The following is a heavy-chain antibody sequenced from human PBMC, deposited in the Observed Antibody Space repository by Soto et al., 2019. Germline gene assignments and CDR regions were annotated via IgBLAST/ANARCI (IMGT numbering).Heavy chain of an antibody. CDR3: ASVEDYQYYFDY. J-gene: IGHJ4*02. V-gene: IGHV3-74*01. CDR2: INSDGSST. CDR1: GFTFSSYW. Sequence: GGSLRLSCAASGFTFSSYWMHWVRQAPGKGLVWVSRINSDGSSTSYADSVKGRFTISRDNAKNTLYLQMNSLRAEDTAVYYCASVEDYQYYFDYWGQGTLVTVSS. D-gene: IGHD2-2*01.